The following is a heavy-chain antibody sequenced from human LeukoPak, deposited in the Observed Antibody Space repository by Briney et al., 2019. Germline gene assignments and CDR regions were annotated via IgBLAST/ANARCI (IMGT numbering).Heavy chain of an antibody. J-gene: IGHJ5*02. Sequence: NPSETLSLTCTVSGGSISSYYWSWIRQPPGKGLEWIGYIYYSGSTNYNPSLKSRVTISVDTSKNQFSLKLSSVTAADTAVYYCARLINPEPGIAVAGTRWFDPWGQGTLVTVSS. CDR2: IYYSGST. V-gene: IGHV4-59*08. CDR3: ARLINPEPGIAVAGTRWFDP. CDR1: GGSISSYY. D-gene: IGHD6-19*01.